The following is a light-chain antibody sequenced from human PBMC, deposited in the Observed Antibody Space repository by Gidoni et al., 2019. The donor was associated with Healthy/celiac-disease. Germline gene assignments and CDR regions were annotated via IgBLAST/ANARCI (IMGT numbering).Light chain of an antibody. J-gene: IGKJ1*01. Sequence: IRMTQSPSSFSASTGDRVTITCRASQGISSYLAWYQQKPGKAPKLLIYAASTLQSGVPSRFSGSVSGTDFTLTISCLQSEDFATYYCQQYYSYPRTFGQGTKVEIK. V-gene: IGKV1-8*01. CDR1: QGISSY. CDR2: AAS. CDR3: QQYYSYPRT.